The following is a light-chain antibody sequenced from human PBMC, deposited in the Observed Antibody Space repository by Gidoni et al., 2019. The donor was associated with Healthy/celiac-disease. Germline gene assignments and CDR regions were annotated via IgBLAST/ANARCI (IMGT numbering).Light chain of an antibody. CDR3: QQRSNWPPTLT. Sequence: EIVLTQSPATLSLSPGERATLSCRASQSVSSYLAWYQQKPDQDPRLLISDASNRATGIPARFSGSGSGTDFTLTISSLEPEDFAVYYCQQRSNWPPTLTFGGGTKVEIK. V-gene: IGKV3-11*01. CDR1: QSVSSY. CDR2: DAS. J-gene: IGKJ4*01.